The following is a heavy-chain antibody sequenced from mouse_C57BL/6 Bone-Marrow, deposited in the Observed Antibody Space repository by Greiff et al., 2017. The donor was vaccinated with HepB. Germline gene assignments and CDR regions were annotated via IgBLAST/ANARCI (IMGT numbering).Heavy chain of an antibody. CDR3: TSGGLSYYGSSAWFAY. J-gene: IGHJ3*01. V-gene: IGHV1-5*01. Sequence: EVQGVESGTVLARPGASVKMSCKTSGYTFTSYWMHWVKQRPGQGLEWIGAIYPGNSDTSYNQKFKGKAKLTAVTSASTAYMELSSLTNEDSAVYYCTSGGLSYYGSSAWFAYWGQGTLVTVSA. D-gene: IGHD1-1*01. CDR1: GYTFTSYW. CDR2: IYPGNSDT.